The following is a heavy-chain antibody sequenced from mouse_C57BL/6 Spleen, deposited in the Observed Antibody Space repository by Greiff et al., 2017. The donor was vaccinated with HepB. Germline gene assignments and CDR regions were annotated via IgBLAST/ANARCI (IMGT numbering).Heavy chain of an antibody. V-gene: IGHV1-9*01. CDR1: GYTFTGYW. J-gene: IGHJ3*01. Sequence: VQLQQSGAELMKPGASVKLSCKATGYTFTGYWIKWVKQRPGHGLEWIGEILPGNGSTNYNEKFKGKATFTVDTSSNTAYMQLSSLTTEDSAVYYCANGYDYEDYWGQGTLVTVSA. D-gene: IGHD2-4*01. CDR2: ILPGNGST. CDR3: ANGYDYEDY.